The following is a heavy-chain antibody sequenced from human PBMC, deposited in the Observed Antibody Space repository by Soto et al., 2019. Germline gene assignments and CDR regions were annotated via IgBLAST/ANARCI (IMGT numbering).Heavy chain of an antibody. D-gene: IGHD3-10*01. CDR1: GFTFSIYA. CDR2: IGGSGGTT. V-gene: IGHV3-23*01. CDR3: AKLWFGELAPVDY. Sequence: GGSLRLSCAASGFTFSIYAMSWVRHAPGKGLEWVSAIGGSGGTTYYADSVKGRFTISRDNSKNTLNLQMNSLRGEDTALYYCAKLWFGELAPVDYWGQGTLVTVSS. J-gene: IGHJ4*02.